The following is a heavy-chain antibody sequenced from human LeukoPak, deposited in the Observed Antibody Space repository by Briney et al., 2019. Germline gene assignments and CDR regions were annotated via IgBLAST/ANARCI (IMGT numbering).Heavy chain of an antibody. V-gene: IGHV5-51*01. CDR1: GYRFTSFW. CDR3: ARHFTTRGNYYDSSRYYYSDY. CDR2: IFPGDSDT. J-gene: IGHJ4*02. D-gene: IGHD3-22*01. Sequence: PGASLKISCTGSGYRFTSFWIGWVRQLPGKGQELMGIIFPGDSDTRYSPSFQGQVTISADKSISTAYLQWSSLKASDTAMYYCARHFTTRGNYYDSSRYYYSDYWGQGTLVTVSS.